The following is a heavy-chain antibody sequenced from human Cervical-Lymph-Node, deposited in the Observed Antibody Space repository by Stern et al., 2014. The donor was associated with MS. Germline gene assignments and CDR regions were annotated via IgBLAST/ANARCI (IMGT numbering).Heavy chain of an antibody. CDR1: GFAFRPYA. V-gene: IGHV3-30*04. Sequence: VQLVESGGGVVQPGGSLRLSCAASGFAFRPYALHWVRQAPGKGLEWVALISYDGRDKYYTDSVKGRFTVSRDNSNNTVDLEMNSLRLEDAAVYYCAKGGSGSYLDWGQGSLVTVSS. CDR3: AKGGSGSYLD. D-gene: IGHD1-26*01. CDR2: ISYDGRDK. J-gene: IGHJ4*02.